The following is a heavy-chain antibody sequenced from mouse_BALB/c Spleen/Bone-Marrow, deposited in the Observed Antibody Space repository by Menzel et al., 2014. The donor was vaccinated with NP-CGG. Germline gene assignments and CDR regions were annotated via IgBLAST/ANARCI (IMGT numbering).Heavy chain of an antibody. CDR1: GFTFXSYT. CDR2: ISDGGGRA. D-gene: IGHD3-2*01. CDR3: ARQLDSSGYVLDY. Sequence: EVQLQQSGGGLVQPGGSLKLSCAASGFTFXSYTMSWIRQTPEKRLEWVAYISDGGGRAYYPDTVKGRFTISRDNAKNTLYLQMSSLKSEDTAMYYCARQLDSSGYVLDYWGQGTTLTVSS. J-gene: IGHJ2*01. V-gene: IGHV5-12-2*01.